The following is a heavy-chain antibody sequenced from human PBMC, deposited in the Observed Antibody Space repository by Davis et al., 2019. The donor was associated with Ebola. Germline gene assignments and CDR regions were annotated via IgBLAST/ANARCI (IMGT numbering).Heavy chain of an antibody. CDR3: TRQDSGSYFPFDY. D-gene: IGHD1-26*01. J-gene: IGHJ4*02. CDR1: GFTFGDYA. CDR2: IRSKAYAGTT. Sequence: GESLKISCTASGFTFGDYALSWFRQAPGKGLEWVGFIRSKAYAGTTEYAASVKGRFTISRDDSKNTAYLQMNSLKTEDTAVYYCTRQDSGSYFPFDYWGQGTLVTVSS. V-gene: IGHV3-49*03.